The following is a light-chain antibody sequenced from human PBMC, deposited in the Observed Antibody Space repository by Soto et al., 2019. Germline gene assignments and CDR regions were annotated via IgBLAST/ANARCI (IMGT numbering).Light chain of an antibody. Sequence: EIVMTQSPEFLSVSLGETATINCKSTQTVLHVTDSRNYLSWFQQKPGQPPKLLISWASTRESGVPARFSGSGSETDFTLTISDLQAEDVAVYYCQQYYGTPPTFGQGSKLDIK. CDR2: WAS. CDR1: QTVLHVTDSRNY. CDR3: QQYYGTPPT. V-gene: IGKV4-1*01. J-gene: IGKJ2*01.